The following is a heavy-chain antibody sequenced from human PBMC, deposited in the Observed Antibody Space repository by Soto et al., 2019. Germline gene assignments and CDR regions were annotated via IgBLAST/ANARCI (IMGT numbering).Heavy chain of an antibody. D-gene: IGHD6-19*01. CDR3: AKVRGCYRDYYGMHX. V-gene: IGHV3-23*01. CDR1: GFTFSSYA. J-gene: IGHJ6*02. CDR2: IRGSGGST. Sequence: PGGSLRLSFAASGFTFSSYAMSWVRQAPGKGLEWVSAIRGSGGSTCYADSVRARFTISIDNSKNALYLQMNSRMAEDTAVYYFAKVRGCYRDYYGMHXWGQGTTVTVS.